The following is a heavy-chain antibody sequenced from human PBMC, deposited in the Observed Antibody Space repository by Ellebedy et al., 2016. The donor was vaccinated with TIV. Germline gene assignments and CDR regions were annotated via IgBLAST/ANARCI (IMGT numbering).Heavy chain of an antibody. CDR1: GFTFSSYA. D-gene: IGHD3-3*01. V-gene: IGHV3-30*14. CDR3: AREGTIWSGSTTEYYFDY. Sequence: GESLKISXAASGFTFSSYAMHWVRQAPGKGLEWVAVISYDGSNKYYADSVKGRFTISRDNSKNTLYLQMNSLRAEDTAVYYCAREGTIWSGSTTEYYFDYWGQGTLVTVSS. J-gene: IGHJ4*02. CDR2: ISYDGSNK.